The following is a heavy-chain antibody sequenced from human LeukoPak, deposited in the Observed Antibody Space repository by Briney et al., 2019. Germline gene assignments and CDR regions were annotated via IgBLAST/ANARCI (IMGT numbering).Heavy chain of an antibody. CDR1: GGSISSYY. CDR2: IYYSGST. D-gene: IGHD5-12*01. Sequence: PSETLSLTCTVSGGSISSYYWGWIRQPPGKGLEWIGYIYYSGSTNYNPSLKSRVTISVDTSKNQFSLKLSSVTAADTAVYYCARAAGVGYVAIDYWGQGTLVTVSS. J-gene: IGHJ4*02. V-gene: IGHV4-59*01. CDR3: ARAAGVGYVAIDY.